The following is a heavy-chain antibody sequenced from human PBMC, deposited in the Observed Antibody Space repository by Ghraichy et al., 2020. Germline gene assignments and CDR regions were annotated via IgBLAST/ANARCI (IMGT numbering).Heavy chain of an antibody. CDR3: ARDSAQRWLQYGNWFDP. D-gene: IGHD5-24*01. Sequence: SETLSLTCTVSGGSISSYYWSWIRQPPGKGLEWIGYIYYSGSTNYNPSLKSRVTISVDTSKNQFSLKLSSVTAADTAVYYCARDSAQRWLQYGNWFDPWGQGTLVTVSS. CDR1: GGSISSYY. J-gene: IGHJ5*02. V-gene: IGHV4-59*01. CDR2: IYYSGST.